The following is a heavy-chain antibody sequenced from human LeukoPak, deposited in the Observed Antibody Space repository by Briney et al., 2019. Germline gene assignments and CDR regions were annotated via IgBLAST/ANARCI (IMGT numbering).Heavy chain of an antibody. CDR2: IRGDSTET. J-gene: IGHJ4*02. CDR1: GLTSVSFR. Sequence: PGGSLESSFEAPGLTSVSFRMIWFGKAPGKGWEWVSSIRGDSTETRHADSLMGRFTISRDNAKKSLYLQMNSLRAEDTAVYYCARGHFGVVLDYWGQGTLVTVSS. V-gene: IGHV3-21*01. D-gene: IGHD3-3*01. CDR3: ARGHFGVVLDY.